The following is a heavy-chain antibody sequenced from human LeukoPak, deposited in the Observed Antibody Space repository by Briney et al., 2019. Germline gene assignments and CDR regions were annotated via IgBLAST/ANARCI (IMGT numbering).Heavy chain of an antibody. CDR1: GFSFTNAW. V-gene: IGHV3-15*01. CDR2: IKSKTDGGAI. J-gene: IGHJ4*01. CDR3: LTRLRSTIGVDY. Sequence: GGSLRLSCAASGFSFTNAWMNWVRQAPGQGLEWVGRIKSKTDGGAIQYAAPVRGRFSISRDDSINTVYLQMDSLKADDTAVYYCLTRLRSTIGVDYGGQGTLVTVSS. D-gene: IGHD5/OR15-5a*01.